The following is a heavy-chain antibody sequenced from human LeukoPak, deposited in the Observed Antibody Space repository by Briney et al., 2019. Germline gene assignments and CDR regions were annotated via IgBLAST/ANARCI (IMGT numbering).Heavy chain of an antibody. V-gene: IGHV4-59*01. J-gene: IGHJ4*02. CDR1: GGSFSSYY. D-gene: IGHD6-6*01. CDR3: ASGVTQYSSSSPLGY. CDR2: IYYSGST. Sequence: SETLSLTCAVYGGSFSSYYWSWIRQPPGKGLEWIGYIYYSGSTNYNPSLKSRVTISVDTSKNQFSLKLSSVTAADTAVYYCASGVTQYSSSSPLGYWGQGTLVTVSS.